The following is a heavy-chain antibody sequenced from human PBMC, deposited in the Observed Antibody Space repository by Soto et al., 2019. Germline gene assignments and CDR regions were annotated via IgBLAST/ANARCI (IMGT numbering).Heavy chain of an antibody. J-gene: IGHJ6*02. V-gene: IGHV3-43*01. CDR1: GFTFDDYT. Sequence: GGSLRLSCAASGFTFDDYTMHWVRQAPGKGLEWVSLISWDGGSTYYADSVKGRFTISRDNSKNSLYLQMNSLRTEDTALYYCAKDWWVGGPYYYYGMDVWGQGTTVTVSS. CDR3: AKDWWVGGPYYYYGMDV. CDR2: ISWDGGST. D-gene: IGHD1-26*01.